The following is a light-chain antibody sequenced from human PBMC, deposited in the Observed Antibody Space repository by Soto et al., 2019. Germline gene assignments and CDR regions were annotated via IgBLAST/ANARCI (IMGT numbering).Light chain of an antibody. Sequence: QSALTQPRSVSGSPGQSVTISCTGTSSDVGGYNYVSWYQQHPGKAPKLMIYDVGKRPSGVPDRFSGSKSDNTASLTISGLQAEDEADYYCCSYAGSYTWVFGGGTKLTVL. J-gene: IGLJ2*01. CDR1: SSDVGGYNY. V-gene: IGLV2-11*01. CDR2: DVG. CDR3: CSYAGSYTWV.